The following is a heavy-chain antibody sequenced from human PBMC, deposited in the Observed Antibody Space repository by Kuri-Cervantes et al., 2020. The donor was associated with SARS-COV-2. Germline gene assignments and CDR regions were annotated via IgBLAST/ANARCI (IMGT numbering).Heavy chain of an antibody. CDR2: IYYSGST. CDR1: GGSISSYY. V-gene: IGHV4-59*08. D-gene: IGHD3-3*01. J-gene: IGHJ4*02. Sequence: ETLSLTCTVSGGSISSYYWSWIRQPPGKGLEWIGYIYYSGSTNYNPSLKSRVTISVDTSKNQFSLKLTSVTAADTAVYFCVGIWSNYRFDYWGQGTLVTVSS. CDR3: VGIWSNYRFDY.